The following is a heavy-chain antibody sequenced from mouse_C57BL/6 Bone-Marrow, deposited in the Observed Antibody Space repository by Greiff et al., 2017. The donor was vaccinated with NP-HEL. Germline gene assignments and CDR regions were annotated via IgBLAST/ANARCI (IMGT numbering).Heavy chain of an antibody. J-gene: IGHJ3*01. CDR2: IDPSDSET. V-gene: IGHV1-52*01. D-gene: IGHD3-2*02. Sequence: QVQLKQPGAELVRPGSSVKLSCKASGYTFTSYWMHWVKQRPIQGLEWIGNIDPSDSETHYNQKFKDKATLTVDKSSSTAYMQLSSLTSEDSAVYYCAREGSSGYVIAYWGQGTLVTVSA. CDR3: AREGSSGYVIAY. CDR1: GYTFTSYW.